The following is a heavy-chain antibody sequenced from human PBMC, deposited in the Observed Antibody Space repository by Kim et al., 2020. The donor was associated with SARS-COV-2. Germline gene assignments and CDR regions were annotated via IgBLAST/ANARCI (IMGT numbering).Heavy chain of an antibody. V-gene: IGHV4-34*01. CDR3: ARGGGRILWFGELLSLENAFDI. D-gene: IGHD3-10*01. CDR2: INHSGST. CDR1: GGSFSGYY. J-gene: IGHJ3*02. Sequence: SETLSLTCAVYGGSFSGYYWSWIRQPPGKGLEWIGEINHSGSTNYNPSLKSRVTISVDTSKNQFSLKLSSVTAADTAVYYCARGGGRILWFGELLSLENAFDIWGQGTMVTVSS.